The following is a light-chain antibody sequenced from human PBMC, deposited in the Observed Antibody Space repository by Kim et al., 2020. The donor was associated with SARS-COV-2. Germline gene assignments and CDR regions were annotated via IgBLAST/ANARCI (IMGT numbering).Light chain of an antibody. CDR1: SSNIGAGYD. Sequence: RVTTSCTGSSSNIGAGYDVHWYRQLPGTAPKLLIYRNTNRPSGVPDRFSGSKSGTSASLAITGLQAEDEADYYCQSYDSSLNVVVFGGGTQLTVL. CDR2: RNT. J-gene: IGLJ2*01. V-gene: IGLV1-40*01. CDR3: QSYDSSLNVVV.